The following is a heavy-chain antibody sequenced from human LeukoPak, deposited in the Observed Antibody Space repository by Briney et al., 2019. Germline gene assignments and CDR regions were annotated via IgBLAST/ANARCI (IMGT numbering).Heavy chain of an antibody. CDR2: ISGSGGST. Sequence: QTGGSLRLSCVASGFTFSDNSMTWIRQAPGKGLEWVSAISGSGGSTYYADSVKGRFTISRDNSKNTLYLQMNSLRAEDTAVYYCAKIRVPPYYYDSSAEGDAFDIWGQGTMVTVSS. V-gene: IGHV3-23*01. CDR3: AKIRVPPYYYDSSAEGDAFDI. D-gene: IGHD3-22*01. J-gene: IGHJ3*02. CDR1: GFTFSDNS.